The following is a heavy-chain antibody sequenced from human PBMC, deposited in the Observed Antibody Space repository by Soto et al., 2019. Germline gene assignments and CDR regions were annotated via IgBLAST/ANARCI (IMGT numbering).Heavy chain of an antibody. CDR3: AKGSTGVLRFLEWSRYGMDV. J-gene: IGHJ6*02. D-gene: IGHD3-3*01. Sequence: GGSLRLSCAASGFTFSNFGMHRVRQAPGKGLEWVAVISYDGSNKYYADSVKGRFTISRDNSKNTLYLQMNSLRAEDTAVYYCAKGSTGVLRFLEWSRYGMDVWGQGTTVTVSS. CDR2: ISYDGSNK. CDR1: GFTFSNFG. V-gene: IGHV3-30*18.